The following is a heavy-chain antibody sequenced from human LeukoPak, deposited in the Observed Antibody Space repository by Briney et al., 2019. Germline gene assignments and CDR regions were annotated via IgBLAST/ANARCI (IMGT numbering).Heavy chain of an antibody. CDR1: GGSFSGYY. D-gene: IGHD1-26*01. Sequence: PSETLSLTCAVYGGSFSGYYWSWIRQPPGKGLEWIGEINHSGSTNYNPSLKSRVTISVDTSKNQFSLKLSSVTAADTAVYYCARDRLYSFIVRGPLSPPTFDYWGQGTLVTVSS. CDR3: ARDRLYSFIVRGPLSPPTFDY. V-gene: IGHV4-34*01. CDR2: INHSGST. J-gene: IGHJ4*02.